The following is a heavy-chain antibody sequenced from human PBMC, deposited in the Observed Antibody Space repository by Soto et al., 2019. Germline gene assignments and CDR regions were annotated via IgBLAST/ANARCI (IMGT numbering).Heavy chain of an antibody. CDR3: ARARFDSWSRIYYGLDV. CDR2: ITHGGST. Sequence: PSETLSLTCGVYGGSFSAYSWTWLRQSPGKGLEWIGEITHGGSTDYNPALKSRLVMSVDTSKNQFSLRVTSVTAADAAVYFCARARFDSWSRIYYGLDVWGQGTTVTVSS. J-gene: IGHJ6*02. CDR1: GGSFSAYS. D-gene: IGHD3-3*01. V-gene: IGHV4-34*01.